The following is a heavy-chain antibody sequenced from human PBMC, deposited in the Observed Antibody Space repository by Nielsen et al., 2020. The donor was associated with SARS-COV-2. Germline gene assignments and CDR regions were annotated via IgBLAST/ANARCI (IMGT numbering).Heavy chain of an antibody. CDR3: AREAGRGTLSGTERYFDF. Sequence: ASVKVSCKSSGYTFTTNAIHWVRQAPGQWLEWMGWINTGNGNTKYSQRSQGRVTFTRDTSASTAHMELASLHSEDTAIYYCAREAGRGTLSGTERYFDFWGQGTLVTVSS. V-gene: IGHV1-3*04. CDR1: GYTFTTNA. CDR2: INTGNGNT. D-gene: IGHD1/OR15-1a*01. J-gene: IGHJ4*02.